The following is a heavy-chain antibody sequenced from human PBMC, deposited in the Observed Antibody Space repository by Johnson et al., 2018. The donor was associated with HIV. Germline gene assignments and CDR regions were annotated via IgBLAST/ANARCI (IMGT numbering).Heavy chain of an antibody. CDR3: ARATGRLGGAFDI. V-gene: IGHV3-9*01. J-gene: IGHJ3*02. CDR1: GLNFDDYG. CDR2: ISWNSGSI. D-gene: IGHD1-14*01. Sequence: VQLVESGGGLVQPGGSLRLSCVATGLNFDDYGMHWVRQGPGKGLEWVSGISWNSGSIGYVASVKGRFTISSDNAKNSLYLQMNSLRAEDTAVYYCARATGRLGGAFDIWGQGTMVTVSS.